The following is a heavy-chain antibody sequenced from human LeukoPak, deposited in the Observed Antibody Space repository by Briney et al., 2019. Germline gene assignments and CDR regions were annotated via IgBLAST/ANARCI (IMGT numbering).Heavy chain of an antibody. Sequence: SETLSLTCTVSGGSISGFYWSWIRQPPGKALEWIGYIYYSGSTNYNPSLKSRVTISVDTSKNQFSLKLSSVTAADTAVYYCASVIMSSGYYYTFNYWGQGTLVTVSS. CDR1: GGSISGFY. J-gene: IGHJ4*02. CDR2: IYYSGST. V-gene: IGHV4-59*08. D-gene: IGHD3-22*01. CDR3: ASVIMSSGYYYTFNY.